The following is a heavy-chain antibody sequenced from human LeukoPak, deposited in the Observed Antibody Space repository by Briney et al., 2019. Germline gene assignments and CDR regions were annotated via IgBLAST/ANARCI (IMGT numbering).Heavy chain of an antibody. CDR2: ISSSSSYI. V-gene: IGHV3-21*01. D-gene: IGHD6-19*01. CDR3: ARRGIAVAENWFDP. J-gene: IGHJ5*02. Sequence: GGSLRLSCAASGFTFSSYSMNWVRQAPGKGLEWVSSISSSSSYINYADSVKGRFTISRDNAKNSLYLQMNSLRAEDTAVYYCARRGIAVAENWFDPWGQGTLVTVSS. CDR1: GFTFSSYS.